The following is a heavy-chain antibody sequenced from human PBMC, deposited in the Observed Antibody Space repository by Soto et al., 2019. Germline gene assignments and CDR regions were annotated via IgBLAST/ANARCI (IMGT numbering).Heavy chain of an antibody. J-gene: IGHJ3*02. Sequence: ASVKVSCKASGYTFTSYYMHWVRQAPGQGLEWMGIISPSGGSTSYAQKFQGRVTMTRDTSTSTVYMELSSLRSEDTAVYYCARDPVRSSPDDAFDIWGQGTMVTVSS. CDR1: GYTFTSYY. D-gene: IGHD6-6*01. V-gene: IGHV1-46*01. CDR2: ISPSGGST. CDR3: ARDPVRSSPDDAFDI.